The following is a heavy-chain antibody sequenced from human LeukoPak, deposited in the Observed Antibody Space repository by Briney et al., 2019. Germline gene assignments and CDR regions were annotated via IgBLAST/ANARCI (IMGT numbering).Heavy chain of an antibody. CDR1: GFTFSSNY. Sequence: GGSLRLSCAASGFTFSSNYMSWVRQAPGKGLGWVSVIYSGGSTYYADSVKGRFTISRHNSKNTLYPQMNSLRAEDTAVYYCAIIDFWRYYFDYWGQGTLVTVSS. J-gene: IGHJ4*02. D-gene: IGHD3-3*01. CDR3: AIIDFWRYYFDY. V-gene: IGHV3-53*04. CDR2: IYSGGST.